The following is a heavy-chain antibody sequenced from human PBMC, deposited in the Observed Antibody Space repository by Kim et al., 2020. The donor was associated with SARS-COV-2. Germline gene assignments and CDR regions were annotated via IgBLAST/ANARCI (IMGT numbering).Heavy chain of an antibody. CDR3: ARGNRFGELLGGRYPSPYGMDV. Sequence: SVKVSCKASGGTFSSYAISWVRQAPGQGLEWMGGIIPTFGTANYAQKFQGRVTITADESTSTAYMELSSLRSEDTAVYYCARGNRFGELLGGRYPSPYGMDVWGQGTTVTVSS. D-gene: IGHD3-10*01. J-gene: IGHJ6*02. CDR1: GGTFSSYA. CDR2: IIPTFGTA. V-gene: IGHV1-69*13.